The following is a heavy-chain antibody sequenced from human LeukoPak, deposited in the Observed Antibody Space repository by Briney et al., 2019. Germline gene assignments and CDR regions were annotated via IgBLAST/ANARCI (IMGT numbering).Heavy chain of an antibody. D-gene: IGHD6-13*01. Sequence: TSETLSLTCTVSGGSISSYYWSWIRQPAGKGLEWIGYIYYSGSTNYNPSLKSRVTISVDTSKNQFSLKLSSVTAADTAVYYCARGIAAAGSFDYWGQGTLVTVSS. CDR3: ARGIAAAGSFDY. J-gene: IGHJ4*02. CDR1: GGSISSYY. CDR2: IYYSGST. V-gene: IGHV4-59*01.